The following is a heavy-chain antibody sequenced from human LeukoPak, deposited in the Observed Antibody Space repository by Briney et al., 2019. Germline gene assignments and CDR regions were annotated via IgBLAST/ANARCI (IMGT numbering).Heavy chain of an antibody. CDR3: ARDRGRNSFDY. CDR1: GLTFSTYN. D-gene: IGHD1-14*01. V-gene: IGHV3-21*01. CDR2: ISTSGIYI. Sequence: GGSLRLSCAGSGLTFSTYNMNWVRQAPGKGLEWVSSISTSGIYIYYADSVKGRFTISRDNAKNSLYLQMNSLRAEDTAVYYCARDRGRNSFDYWGQGTLVSVSS. J-gene: IGHJ4*02.